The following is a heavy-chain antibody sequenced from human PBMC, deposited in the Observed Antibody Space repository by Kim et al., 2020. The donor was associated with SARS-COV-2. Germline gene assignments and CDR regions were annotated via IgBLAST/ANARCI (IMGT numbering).Heavy chain of an antibody. CDR1: GYTFTSYY. CDR2: INPSGGST. V-gene: IGHV1-46*01. CDR3: ARGRDLMVYASRWFDP. D-gene: IGHD2-8*01. J-gene: IGHJ5*02. Sequence: ASVKVSCKASGYTFTSYYMHWVRQAPGQGLEWMGIINPSGGSTSYAQKFQGRVTMTRDTSTSTVYMELSSLRSEDTAVYYCARGRDLMVYASRWFDPWGQGTLVTVSS.